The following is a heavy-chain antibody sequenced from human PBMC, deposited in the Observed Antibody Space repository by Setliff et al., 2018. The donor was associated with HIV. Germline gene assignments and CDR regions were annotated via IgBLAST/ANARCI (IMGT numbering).Heavy chain of an antibody. D-gene: IGHD1-1*01. V-gene: IGHV3-11*01. CDR1: GFTVSSNY. CDR3: ARVHRGGVGRQHWRSFDY. CDR2: ISGSGSTI. Sequence: GGSLRLSCAASGFTVSSNYMSRVRQAPGKGLEWVSAISGSGSTIYYADSVKGRFTISRDNARNSLYVQMNSLRVEDTAVYFCARVHRGGVGRQHWRSFDYWGQGTLVTVSS. J-gene: IGHJ4*02.